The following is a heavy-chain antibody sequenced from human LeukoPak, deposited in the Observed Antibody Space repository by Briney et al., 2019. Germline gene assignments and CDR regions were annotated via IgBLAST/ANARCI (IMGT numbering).Heavy chain of an antibody. CDR1: GFTFDTYS. J-gene: IGHJ6*03. Sequence: GGFLRLSCAASGFTFDTYSVNWVRQAPGKGLEWVSSISSGSSYIYFADSVKGRFTISRDNTKNSLYLQMNSLRAEDTAVYYCARASYRYSYENYYMDVWGKGTTVTVSS. CDR3: ARASYRYSYENYYMDV. CDR2: ISSGSSYI. D-gene: IGHD5-18*01. V-gene: IGHV3-21*01.